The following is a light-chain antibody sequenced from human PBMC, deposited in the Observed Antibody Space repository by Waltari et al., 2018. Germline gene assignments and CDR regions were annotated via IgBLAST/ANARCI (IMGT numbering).Light chain of an antibody. CDR1: QSCLYSSNNKNY. J-gene: IGKJ1*01. CDR3: QQYYSTPWT. Sequence: DIVMPQSPDSLAVSLCERATINCKSSQSCLYSSNNKNYLAWYQQKPGQTPKLLMYWASTREAGVPDRFSGRRSGTEVTSTTSSLQAEDVAVYYCQQYYSTPWTFGQGTKVEIK. V-gene: IGKV4-1*01. CDR2: WAS.